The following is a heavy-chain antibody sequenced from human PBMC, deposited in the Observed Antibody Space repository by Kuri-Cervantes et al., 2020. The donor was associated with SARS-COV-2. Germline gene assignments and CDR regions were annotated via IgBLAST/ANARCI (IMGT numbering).Heavy chain of an antibody. CDR3: ARESIAPPVAVAGTGGDY. V-gene: IGHV1-3*01. CDR1: GYTFTSYA. Sequence: ASVKVSCKASGYTFTSYAMHWVRQAPGQRLEWMGWINAGNGNTKYSQKFQGRVTITRDTSASTAYMELSSLRSDDTAVDYCARESIAPPVAVAGTGGDYWGQGTLVTVSS. J-gene: IGHJ4*02. CDR2: INAGNGNT. D-gene: IGHD6-19*01.